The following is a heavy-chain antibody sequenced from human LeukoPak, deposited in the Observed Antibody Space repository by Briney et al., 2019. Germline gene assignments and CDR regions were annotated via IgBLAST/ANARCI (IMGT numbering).Heavy chain of an antibody. Sequence: TSETLSLTCTVSGGSISNYYWSWIRQPPGKGLEWIGYIYYSGSTYYNPSLKSRVTISVDTSKNQFSLKLSSVTAADTAVYYCATLTTPGWFNPWGQGTLVTVSS. V-gene: IGHV4-59*12. D-gene: IGHD1-1*01. CDR1: GGSISNYY. CDR2: IYYSGST. CDR3: ATLTTPGWFNP. J-gene: IGHJ5*02.